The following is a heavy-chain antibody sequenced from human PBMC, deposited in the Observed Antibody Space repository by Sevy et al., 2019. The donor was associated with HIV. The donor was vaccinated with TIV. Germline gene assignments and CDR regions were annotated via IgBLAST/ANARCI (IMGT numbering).Heavy chain of an antibody. CDR3: ARDLHWAFAQ. Sequence: GGSLRLSCTYSELGFSSHSFNWVRQAPGKGLEWISYISGIGTPISYLDSLRGRFTISRDNAKNSLFLQMNNLRDDDTAVYYCARDLHWAFAQWSQGTLVTVS. CDR1: ELGFSSHS. J-gene: IGHJ4*02. V-gene: IGHV3-48*02. D-gene: IGHD3-16*01. CDR2: ISGIGTPI.